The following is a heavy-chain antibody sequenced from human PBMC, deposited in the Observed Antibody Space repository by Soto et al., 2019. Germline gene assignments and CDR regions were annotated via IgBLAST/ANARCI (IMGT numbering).Heavy chain of an antibody. CDR2: ISYDGSNK. J-gene: IGHJ4*02. CDR3: ASFRYNWKPFDY. D-gene: IGHD1-20*01. V-gene: IGHV3-30-3*01. CDR1: GFTFSSYA. Sequence: QVQLVESGGCVVQPGRSLRLSCAASGFTFSSYAMHWVRQAPGKGLEWVAVISYDGSNKYYADSVKGRFTISRDNSKNTLYLQINSLRAEDTAVYYCASFRYNWKPFDYWGQGTLVTVSS.